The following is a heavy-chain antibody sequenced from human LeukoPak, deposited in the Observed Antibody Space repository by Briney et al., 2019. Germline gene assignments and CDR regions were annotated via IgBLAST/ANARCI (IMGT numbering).Heavy chain of an antibody. V-gene: IGHV3-23*01. J-gene: IGHJ3*01. CDR1: GFTFSNYG. D-gene: IGHD2-15*01. CDR2: ISKNGDTT. CDR3: ATRQFCSGGTCYGLSF. Sequence: GGSLRLSCAASGFTFSNYGIHWVRQAPGKGLEWVSVISKNGDTTYYADSVKGRFTISRDNSKNTLYLQMNSLRAEDTALYFCATRQFCSGGTCYGLSFWGQGTMVTISS.